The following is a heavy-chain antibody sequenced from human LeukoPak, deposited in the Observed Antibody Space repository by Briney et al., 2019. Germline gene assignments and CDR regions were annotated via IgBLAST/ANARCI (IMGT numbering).Heavy chain of an antibody. CDR2: IIPILGIA. CDR1: GGTSSSYA. Sequence: PVKVSSQDSGGTSSSYAISWVRHAPGQGLEWMGTIIPILGIANYAQKFQGRVTITADKSTSTAYMELSSLRSEDTAVYYCARDRRWEEDGYAYYYYGMDVWGQGTTVTVSS. CDR3: ARDRRWEEDGYAYYYYGMDV. D-gene: IGHD5-24*01. V-gene: IGHV1-69*04. J-gene: IGHJ6*02.